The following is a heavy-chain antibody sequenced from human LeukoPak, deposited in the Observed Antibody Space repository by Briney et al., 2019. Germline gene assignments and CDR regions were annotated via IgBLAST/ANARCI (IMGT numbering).Heavy chain of an antibody. J-gene: IGHJ4*02. Sequence: GGSLRLSRAASGFTFSSYGMHWVRQAPGKGLEWVAVISYDGSKKYYADFVKGRFTISRDNSKNTLYLQMNSLRAEDTAVYNCAKDGGSSSTYASYWGQGTLVTVSS. CDR3: AKDGGSSSTYASY. D-gene: IGHD2-2*01. V-gene: IGHV3-30*18. CDR1: GFTFSSYG. CDR2: ISYDGSKK.